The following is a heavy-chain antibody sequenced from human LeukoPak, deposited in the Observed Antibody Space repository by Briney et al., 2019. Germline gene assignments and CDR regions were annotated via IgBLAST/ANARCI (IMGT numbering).Heavy chain of an antibody. Sequence: SETLSLTCGVSGGSISSSGYYWAWIRPPPGTGLEWIGSISYTGTTYYNPSLKSRLTISADRSKNQFSLKLTFVTAADTAVYYCARRRIVATIDYWGQGTLVTVSS. V-gene: IGHV4-39*01. CDR2: ISYTGTT. D-gene: IGHD5-12*01. J-gene: IGHJ4*02. CDR1: GGSISSSGYY. CDR3: ARRRIVATIDY.